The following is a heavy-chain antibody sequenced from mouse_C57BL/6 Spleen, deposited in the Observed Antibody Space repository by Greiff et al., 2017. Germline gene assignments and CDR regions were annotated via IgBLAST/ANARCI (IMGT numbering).Heavy chain of an antibody. D-gene: IGHD1-1*01. V-gene: IGHV3-1*01. CDR1: GYSITSGYD. CDR2: ISYSGST. Sequence: VQLQQSGPGMVKPSQSLSLTCTVTGYSITSGYDWHWIRHFPGNKLEWMGYISYSGSTNYNPSLKSRISITHDTSKNHFFLKLNSVTTEDTATYYCARDDSYGFAYWGQGTLVTVSA. J-gene: IGHJ3*01. CDR3: ARDDSYGFAY.